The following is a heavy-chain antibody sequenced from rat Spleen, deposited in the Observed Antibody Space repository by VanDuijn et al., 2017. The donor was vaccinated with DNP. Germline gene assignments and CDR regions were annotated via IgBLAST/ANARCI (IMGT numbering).Heavy chain of an antibody. CDR3: VRRIIRGRYYCDY. V-gene: IGHV5-25*01. D-gene: IGHD4-3*01. Sequence: EVQLVESGGALVPPGRSMKLSCAASGFTFTNYYMAWVRQAPTKGLEWVASISTGGGDTYYRDSVKGRFTISRDNAKNILYLQMDSLRSEETATYYCVRRIIRGRYYCDYWGQGVMVTVSS. CDR1: GFTFTNYY. J-gene: IGHJ2*01. CDR2: ISTGGGDT.